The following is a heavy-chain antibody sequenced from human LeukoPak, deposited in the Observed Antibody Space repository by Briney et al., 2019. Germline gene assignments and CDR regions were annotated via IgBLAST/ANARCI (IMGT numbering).Heavy chain of an antibody. D-gene: IGHD3-22*01. CDR1: GFTFSTYA. V-gene: IGHV3-23*01. CDR3: ARRTYDSSGYDN. J-gene: IGHJ4*02. Sequence: GGSLRLSCAASGFTFSTYAMSWVRQAPGEGLGWGLAISGSGGSTYYADSVKGRFTISRDNSKNTVYLQMNSLRAEDTAVYYCARRTYDSSGYDNWGQGTLVTVSS. CDR2: ISGSGGST.